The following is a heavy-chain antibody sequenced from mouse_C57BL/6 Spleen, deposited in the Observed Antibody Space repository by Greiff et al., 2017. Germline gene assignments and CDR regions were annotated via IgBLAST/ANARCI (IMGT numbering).Heavy chain of an antibody. CDR3: ARRALSTVVYWYFDV. Sequence: VQLQQSGPELVKPGASVKISCKASGYSFTGYYMNWVKQSPEKSLEWIGEINPSTGGTTYNQKFKAKATLTVDKSSSTAYMQLKSLTSEDSAVYYCARRALSTVVYWYFDVWGTGTTVTVSS. CDR2: INPSTGGT. V-gene: IGHV1-42*01. J-gene: IGHJ1*03. CDR1: GYSFTGYY. D-gene: IGHD1-1*01.